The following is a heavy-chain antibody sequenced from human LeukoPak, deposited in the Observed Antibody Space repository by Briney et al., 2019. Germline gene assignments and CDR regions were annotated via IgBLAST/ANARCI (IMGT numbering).Heavy chain of an antibody. D-gene: IGHD2-8*01. CDR3: VSQWFDY. CDR1: GFTFNNAW. J-gene: IGHJ4*02. Sequence: GGSLRLSCAASGFTFNNAWMNWVRQAPGKGLEWVARIKTKADGGTTDYAAPVKGRFTISRDDSKNTLYLQMNGLKTEDTAVYYCVSQWFDYWGQGTLVTVSS. V-gene: IGHV3-15*01. CDR2: IKTKADGGTT.